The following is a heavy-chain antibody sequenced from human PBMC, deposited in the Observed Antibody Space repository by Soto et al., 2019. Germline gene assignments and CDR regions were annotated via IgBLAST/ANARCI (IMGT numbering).Heavy chain of an antibody. CDR1: GDSISSNNYH. J-gene: IGHJ4*02. CDR2: MYHSGNT. V-gene: IGHV4-39*07. D-gene: IGHD5-18*01. Sequence: SETLSLTCTVSGDSISSNNYHWGWIRQPPGKGLEWIGSMYHSGNTYHNPSLKSRLTISRDNAKNSLYLQMNSLRAEDTAVYYCASGYGYFDYWGQGTLVTVSS. CDR3: ASGYGYFDY.